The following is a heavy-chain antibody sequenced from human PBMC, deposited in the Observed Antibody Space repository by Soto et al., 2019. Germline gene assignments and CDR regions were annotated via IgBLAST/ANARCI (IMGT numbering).Heavy chain of an antibody. D-gene: IGHD4-4*01. CDR1: GYTFTSYS. V-gene: IGHV1-18*01. CDR3: ARDGVAVTRGISGY. CDR2: INVYNGNT. J-gene: IGHJ4*02. Sequence: ASVKVSCKASGYTFTSYSISWVRQAPLQVLEWMVCINVYNGNTKYAQKFQGRVTMTTDTSTSTVYMELRSLSSDDTAVYYCARDGVAVTRGISGYWGQGTMVTVSS.